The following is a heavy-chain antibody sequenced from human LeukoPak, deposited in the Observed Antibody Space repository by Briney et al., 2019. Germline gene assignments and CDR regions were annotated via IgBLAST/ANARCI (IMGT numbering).Heavy chain of an antibody. CDR3: ASRPTSAAVAPSDY. D-gene: IGHD6-19*01. Sequence: GGSLRLSCAASGFTFSSYGMHWVRQAPGKGLEWVAVIWYDGSNKYYADSVKGRFTVSRDNSKNTLYLQMNSLRVEDTATYYCASRPTSAAVAPSDYWGQGTLVTVSS. CDR1: GFTFSSYG. CDR2: IWYDGSNK. J-gene: IGHJ4*02. V-gene: IGHV3-33*01.